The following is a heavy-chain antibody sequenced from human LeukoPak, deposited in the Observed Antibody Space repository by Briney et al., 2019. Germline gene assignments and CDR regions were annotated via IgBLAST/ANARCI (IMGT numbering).Heavy chain of an antibody. J-gene: IGHJ6*03. D-gene: IGHD3-10*01. CDR3: AREPPRDYYMDV. CDR2: ISSSSSYI. Sequence: PGGSLRLSCAASGFTFSSYSMSWVRQAPGEGLEWVSSISSSSSYIYYADSVKGRFTISRDNARNSLYLQMNSLRAEDTAVYYCAREPPRDYYMDVWGKGTTVTVSS. CDR1: GFTFSSYS. V-gene: IGHV3-21*01.